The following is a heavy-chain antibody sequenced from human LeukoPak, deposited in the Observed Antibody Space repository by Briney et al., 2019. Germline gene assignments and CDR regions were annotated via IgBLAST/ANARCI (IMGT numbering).Heavy chain of an antibody. CDR2: IYYSGST. Sequence: SETLSLTCTVSGYSIISDYFWGWIRQPPGKGLEWIGYIYYSGSTNYNPSLKSRVTISVDTSKNQFSLKLSSVTAADTAVYYCARAYDFWSGYDPWGQGTLVTVSS. J-gene: IGHJ5*02. CDR3: ARAYDFWSGYDP. V-gene: IGHV4-59*01. D-gene: IGHD3-3*01. CDR1: GYSIISDYF.